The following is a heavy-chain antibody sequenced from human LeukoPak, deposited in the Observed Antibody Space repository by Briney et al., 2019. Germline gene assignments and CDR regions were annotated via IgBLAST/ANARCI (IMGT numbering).Heavy chain of an antibody. J-gene: IGHJ4*02. CDR1: GVSISSYY. CDR2: IYTSGST. CDR3: ARLKDAIMGPYYFDY. Sequence: PSETLSLTCTVSGVSISSYYWSWIRQPPGKGLEWIGYIYTSGSTNYNPSLKSRVTISVDTSKNQFSLKLSSVTAADTAVYYCARLKDAIMGPYYFDYWGQGTLVTVSS. V-gene: IGHV4-4*09. D-gene: IGHD2-8*01.